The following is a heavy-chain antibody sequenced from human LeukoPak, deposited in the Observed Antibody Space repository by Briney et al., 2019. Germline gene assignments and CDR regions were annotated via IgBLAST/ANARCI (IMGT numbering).Heavy chain of an antibody. D-gene: IGHD2-15*01. CDR1: GYTFASYG. CDR2: MNPNSGNT. V-gene: IGHV1-8*02. CDR3: AVVGAQGYY. J-gene: IGHJ4*02. Sequence: GASVKVSCKASGYTFASYGISWVRQATGQGLEWMGWMNPNSGNTGYAQKFQGRVTMTRNTSISTAYMELSSLRSEDTAVYYCAVVGAQGYYWGQGTLVTVSS.